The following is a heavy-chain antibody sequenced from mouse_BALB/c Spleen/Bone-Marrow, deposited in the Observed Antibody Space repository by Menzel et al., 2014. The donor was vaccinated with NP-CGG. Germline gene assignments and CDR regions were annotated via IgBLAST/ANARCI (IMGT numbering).Heavy chain of an antibody. V-gene: IGHV1-54*01. CDR3: ARELVRGMDY. CDR1: GYAFTNYW. CDR2: INPGSGGI. D-gene: IGHD1-1*01. Sequence: QVQLQQSGAELVRPGTSVKVSCKASGYAFTNYWIDWIKQRPGQGLEWIGVINPGSGGINYNEKFKGRATLTADKSSSTAYMQLGSLTSDDSAVYFCARELVRGMDYWGQGTSVTVSS. J-gene: IGHJ4*01.